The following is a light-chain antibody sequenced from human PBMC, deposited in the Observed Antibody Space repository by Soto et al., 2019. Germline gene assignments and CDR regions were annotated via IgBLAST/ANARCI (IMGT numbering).Light chain of an antibody. CDR2: KAS. Sequence: DIQMTQSPSTLSASVGDRVTITCRASQSINSWLAWYQQKPGKAPNLLIYKASSLESGVPSRFSGSGSGTEFTLTISSLQSDDFATYYCQQYNTYVTFGGGTKVEIK. V-gene: IGKV1-5*03. CDR3: QQYNTYVT. J-gene: IGKJ4*01. CDR1: QSINSW.